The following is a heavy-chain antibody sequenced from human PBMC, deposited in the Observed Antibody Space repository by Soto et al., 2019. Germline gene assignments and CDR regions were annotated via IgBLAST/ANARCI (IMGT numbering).Heavy chain of an antibody. Sequence: SETLSLTCTVSGGSISSGGYYWSWIRQHPGKGLEWIGYIYYSGSTYYNPSLKSRVTISVDTSKNQFSLKLSSVTAADTAVYYCARDRDSGIFEDSDAFDIWGQGTMVTVSS. J-gene: IGHJ3*02. D-gene: IGHD1-26*01. CDR1: GGSISSGGYY. CDR3: ARDRDSGIFEDSDAFDI. CDR2: IYYSGST. V-gene: IGHV4-31*03.